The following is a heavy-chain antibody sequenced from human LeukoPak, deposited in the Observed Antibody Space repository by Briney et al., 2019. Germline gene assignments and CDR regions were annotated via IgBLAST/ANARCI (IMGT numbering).Heavy chain of an antibody. J-gene: IGHJ4*02. V-gene: IGHV3-9*01. Sequence: SLRLSCAASGFNFDDYAMHWVRQTPGKGLEWVSGISWNGGAIAYADSVKGRFTISRDSAKNSLYLQMNSLRTEDTALYYCAKDPGIVVNGYFDYWGQGTLVTVSS. CDR3: AKDPGIVVNGYFDY. D-gene: IGHD3-22*01. CDR1: GFNFDDYA. CDR2: ISWNGGAI.